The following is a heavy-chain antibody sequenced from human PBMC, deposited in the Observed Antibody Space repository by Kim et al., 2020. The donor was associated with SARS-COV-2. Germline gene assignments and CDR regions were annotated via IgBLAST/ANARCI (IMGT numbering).Heavy chain of an antibody. CDR2: ISYDGSNK. CDR3: ARDLLGMDV. Sequence: GGSLRLSCAASGFTFSSYAMHWVRQAPGKGLKWVAVISYDGSNKYYADSVKGRFTISRDNSKNTLYLQMNSLRAEDTAVYYCARDLLGMDVWGQGTTVTV. V-gene: IGHV3-30-3*01. J-gene: IGHJ6*02. CDR1: GFTFSSYA.